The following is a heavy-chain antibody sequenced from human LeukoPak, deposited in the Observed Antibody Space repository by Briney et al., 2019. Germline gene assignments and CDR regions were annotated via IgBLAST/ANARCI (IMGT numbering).Heavy chain of an antibody. CDR3: AKVPYYYDSSGYYQGDYFDY. CDR2: ITDSGRDT. J-gene: IGHJ4*02. V-gene: IGHV3-23*01. Sequence: QPGGSLRLSCAASGFTFSTYAMNWVRQAPGKRLEWVSSITDSGRDTYYAGSVKGRITISRDNSRNTLYLQMNSLRAEDTAVYYCAKVPYYYDSSGYYQGDYFDYWGQGTLVTVSS. CDR1: GFTFSTYA. D-gene: IGHD3-22*01.